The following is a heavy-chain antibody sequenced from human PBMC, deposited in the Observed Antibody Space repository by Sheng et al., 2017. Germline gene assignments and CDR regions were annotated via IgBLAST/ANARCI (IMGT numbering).Heavy chain of an antibody. J-gene: IGHJ4*02. CDR2: INHDGSEI. Sequence: VQLVESGGGLVQPGGSLRLSCAASGFTFSAYWMSWVRQAPGKGLEWVANINHDGSEIYYLDSVKGRFTVSRDNAKSSLSLQMNSLRAEDTSVYYCARHDFNFDYWAREPWSSSPQ. V-gene: IGHV3-7*01. CDR1: GFTFSAYW. CDR3: ARHDFNFDY. D-gene: IGHD2-21*02.